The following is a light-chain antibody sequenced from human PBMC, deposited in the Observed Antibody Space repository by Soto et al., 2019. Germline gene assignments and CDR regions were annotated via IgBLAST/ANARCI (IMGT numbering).Light chain of an antibody. Sequence: IHMTQSPSSLSASVGYIVTIPCRASQSISSYLNWYQQKPGKAPKLLIYAASSLQSGVPSRFSGSGSGTDFTLTISSLQPEDFATYYCQQSYISPYTFGQGAKVDIK. CDR2: AAS. V-gene: IGKV1-39*01. CDR1: QSISSY. J-gene: IGKJ2*01. CDR3: QQSYISPYT.